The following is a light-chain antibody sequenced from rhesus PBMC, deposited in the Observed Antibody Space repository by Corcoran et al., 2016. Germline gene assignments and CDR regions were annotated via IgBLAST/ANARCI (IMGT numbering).Light chain of an antibody. CDR2: GAA. CDR1: QGIRED. J-gene: IGKJ4*01. V-gene: IGKV1-28*03. Sequence: DIQMTQSPSSLSASVGDTVTITCRPSQGIREDLNWFQQKPGKAPKLLIYGAATLESGVPSRFSGSGSGTDLTLPISSLQPEDFATYCCQHGYGTPLTFGGGTKVEIK. CDR3: QHGYGTPLT.